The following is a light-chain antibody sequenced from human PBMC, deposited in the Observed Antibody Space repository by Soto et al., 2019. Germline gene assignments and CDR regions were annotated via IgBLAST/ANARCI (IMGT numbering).Light chain of an antibody. J-gene: IGLJ2*01. V-gene: IGLV2-14*03. CDR3: CSYTITSTLV. CDR2: DVG. CDR1: SSEVGGYDH. Sequence: QSALTQPASVSGSPGQSITISCTGTSSEVGGYDHVSWYQQHPGKVPRLIISDVGNRPSGVSYRFSGSKSGNTASLTISGLQAEDEADYYCCSYTITSTLVFGGGTKVTVL.